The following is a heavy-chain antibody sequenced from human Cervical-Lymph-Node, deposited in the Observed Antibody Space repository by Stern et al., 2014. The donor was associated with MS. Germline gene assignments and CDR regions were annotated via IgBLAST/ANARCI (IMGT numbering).Heavy chain of an antibody. CDR3: ARGLGVVGATAVDASNI. CDR2: IWYDGSKK. D-gene: IGHD1-26*01. CDR1: GFTFSSYG. J-gene: IGHJ3*02. V-gene: IGHV3-33*01. Sequence: QVQLVESGGGVVQSGRSLRLSCEASGFTFSSYGMHWVRQAPGKGLEWVAVIWYDGSKKYHADSVLGRFTISRDHSKKPLYLEMNSLRAEDTAVYYCARGLGVVGATAVDASNIWGQGTTVSVSS.